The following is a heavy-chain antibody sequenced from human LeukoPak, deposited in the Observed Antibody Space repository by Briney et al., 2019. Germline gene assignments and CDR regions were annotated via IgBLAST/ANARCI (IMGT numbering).Heavy chain of an antibody. V-gene: IGHV3-23*01. CDR3: AKSVIYDYVWGSYRPPYYFDY. D-gene: IGHD3-16*02. Sequence: GGSLRLSCAASGFTFSSYAMSWVRQAPGKGLEWVPAISGSGGSTYYADSVKGRFTISRDNSKNTLYLQMNSLRAEDTAVYYCAKSVIYDYVWGSYRPPYYFDYWGQGTLVTVSS. J-gene: IGHJ4*02. CDR2: ISGSGGST. CDR1: GFTFSSYA.